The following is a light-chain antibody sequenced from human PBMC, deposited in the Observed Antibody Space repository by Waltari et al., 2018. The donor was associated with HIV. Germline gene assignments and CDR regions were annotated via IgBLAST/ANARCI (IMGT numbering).Light chain of an antibody. Sequence: EIVLTQSPATLSLSPGERATLSCRASQSVSNSLIWYQQKPGQAPRLLIYDASNRATGVPARFSGSGSGTDFTLTISSLEPEDFVVYYCQQRSNWPPITFGGGTKVEIK. V-gene: IGKV3-11*01. J-gene: IGKJ4*01. CDR3: QQRSNWPPIT. CDR1: QSVSNS. CDR2: DAS.